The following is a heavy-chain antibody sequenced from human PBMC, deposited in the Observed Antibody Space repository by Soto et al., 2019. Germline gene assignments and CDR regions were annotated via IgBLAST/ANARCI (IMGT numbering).Heavy chain of an antibody. J-gene: IGHJ4*02. D-gene: IGHD3-22*01. Sequence: ASVKVSCKASGYTFTSYGISWVRKAPGQGLEWMGWISAYNGNTNYAQKLQGRVTMTTDTSTSTAYMELRSLRSDDTAVYYCARVTQTMIVVVKIFDYWGQGTLVTVSS. V-gene: IGHV1-18*01. CDR1: GYTFTSYG. CDR3: ARVTQTMIVVVKIFDY. CDR2: ISAYNGNT.